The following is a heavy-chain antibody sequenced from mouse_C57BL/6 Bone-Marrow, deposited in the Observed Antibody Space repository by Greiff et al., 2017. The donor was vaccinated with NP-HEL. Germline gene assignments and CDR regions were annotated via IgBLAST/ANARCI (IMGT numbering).Heavy chain of an antibody. J-gene: IGHJ2*01. CDR1: GFTFSSYA. D-gene: IGHD2-2*01. V-gene: IGHV5-4*01. Sequence: DVKLVESGGGLVKPGGSLKLSCAASGFTFSSYAMSWVRQTPEKRLEWVATISDGGSYTYYPDNVKGRFTISRDNAKNNLYLQMSHLKSEDTAMYYCAREWGYGYEDYWGQGTTLTVSS. CDR2: ISDGGSYT. CDR3: AREWGYGYEDY.